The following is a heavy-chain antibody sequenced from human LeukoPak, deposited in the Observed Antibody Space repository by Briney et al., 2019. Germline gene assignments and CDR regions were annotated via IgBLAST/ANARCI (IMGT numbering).Heavy chain of an antibody. D-gene: IGHD2-15*01. CDR1: GFTFSSYA. CDR3: AKDPDIVLVAATAWFDS. J-gene: IGHJ5*01. CDR2: ISGSGYST. Sequence: GRSLRLSCAASGFTFSSYAMSWVRQAPGKGLEWVSAISGSGYSTYYADSVRGRFTISRDNSKNTLYLQMNSLRAEDTAVYYCAKDPDIVLVAATAWFDSWGQGTLVTVSS. V-gene: IGHV3-23*01.